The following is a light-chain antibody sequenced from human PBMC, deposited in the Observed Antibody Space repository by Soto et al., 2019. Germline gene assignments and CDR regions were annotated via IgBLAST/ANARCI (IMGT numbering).Light chain of an antibody. CDR3: SSYTTSNTRQIV. J-gene: IGLJ1*01. CDR2: DVT. V-gene: IGLV2-14*03. Sequence: QSMLTQPASVSGSPGQSITISCTGTSSEVGGYNYVSWYQHHPGKAPKLIIYDVTNRPSGVSNPFSGSKSGNTASLTISGLQPEDEADYYCSSYTTSNTRQIVFGTGTKVTVL. CDR1: SSEVGGYNY.